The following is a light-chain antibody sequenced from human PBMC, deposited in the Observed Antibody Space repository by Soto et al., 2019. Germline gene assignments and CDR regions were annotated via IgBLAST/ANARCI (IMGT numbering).Light chain of an antibody. CDR1: QGISSY. J-gene: IGKJ4*01. CDR3: QQYYSYPL. CDR2: AAS. Sequence: AIRMTQSPSSLSASTGDRVTITCRASQGISSYLAWYQQKPGKAPKLLIYAASTLQSGVPSRFSGSGSGTDFTLTISCLQSEDFATYYCQQYYSYPLFGGGTQVDIK. V-gene: IGKV1-8*01.